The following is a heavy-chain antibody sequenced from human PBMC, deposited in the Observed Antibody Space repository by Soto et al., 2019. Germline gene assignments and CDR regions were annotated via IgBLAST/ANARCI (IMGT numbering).Heavy chain of an antibody. CDR2: INTYNGNT. J-gene: IGHJ6*02. D-gene: IGHD3-16*01. CDR3: AMVDVYVTPSPQDV. Sequence: WPHQDPGQGLEWMGWINTYNGNTNYAQNLQGRVTLTTDTSTSTAYMELTSLRSNDTAIYYCAMVDVYVTPSPQDVWGQGTTVTVSS. V-gene: IGHV1-18*01.